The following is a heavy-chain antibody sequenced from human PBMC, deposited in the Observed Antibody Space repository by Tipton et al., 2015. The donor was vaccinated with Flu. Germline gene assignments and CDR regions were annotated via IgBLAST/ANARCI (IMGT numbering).Heavy chain of an antibody. CDR1: GGSVSPYY. J-gene: IGHJ6*02. D-gene: IGHD4-11*01. Sequence: LRLSCTVSGGSVSPYYWNWVRQSPGKGLEWIGDSYYRGTTGYNPSLKSRVTISVDTSKNQVSLKLTSVTAADTAVYYCARDLVQDYRDQYFGMDVWGQGTTVTVSS. V-gene: IGHV4-59*02. CDR2: SYYRGTT. CDR3: ARDLVQDYRDQYFGMDV.